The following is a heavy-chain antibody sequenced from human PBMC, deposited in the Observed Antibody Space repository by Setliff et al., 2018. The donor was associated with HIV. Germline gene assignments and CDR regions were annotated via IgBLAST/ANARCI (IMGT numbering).Heavy chain of an antibody. Sequence: SETLSLTCTVSGGSISNGGYYWSWIRQHPGKGLEWIGDIHTSGRTNYNYPFKTRATITRDTSKNQFSLRLSSVTATDTAMYYCARHPREETQRKYKFDSWGQGTLVTVSS. CDR1: GGSISNGGYY. CDR2: IHTSGRT. CDR3: ARHPREETQRKYKFDS. V-gene: IGHV4-31*02. J-gene: IGHJ4*02. D-gene: IGHD6-25*01.